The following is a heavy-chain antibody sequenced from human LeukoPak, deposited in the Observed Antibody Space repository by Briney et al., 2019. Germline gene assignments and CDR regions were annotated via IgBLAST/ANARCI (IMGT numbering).Heavy chain of an antibody. CDR1: GYTFTSYA. Sequence: ASVKVSCKASGYTFTSYAMHWVRQAPGQRLEWMGWINAGSGNTKYSQKFQGRVTITRDTSASTAYMELSSLRSEDTAVYYCATELLSVFDIGGQGTMVTVFS. CDR2: INAGSGNT. J-gene: IGHJ3*02. V-gene: IGHV1-3*01. D-gene: IGHD1-26*01. CDR3: ATELLSVFDI.